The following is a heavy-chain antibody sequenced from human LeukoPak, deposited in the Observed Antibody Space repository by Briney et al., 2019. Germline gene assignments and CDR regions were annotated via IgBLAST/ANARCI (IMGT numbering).Heavy chain of an antibody. Sequence: GGSLRLACAASGFTFSNYAMGWVRQAPGKGLEWVSTISGSGGSTYYADSVKGRFTISRDNSKNTLYLQMNSLRADDTAAYYCAIRGDSSGWSQYDYWGQGTLVTVSA. V-gene: IGHV3-23*01. CDR3: AIRGDSSGWSQYDY. D-gene: IGHD6-19*01. CDR1: GFTFSNYA. J-gene: IGHJ4*02. CDR2: ISGSGGST.